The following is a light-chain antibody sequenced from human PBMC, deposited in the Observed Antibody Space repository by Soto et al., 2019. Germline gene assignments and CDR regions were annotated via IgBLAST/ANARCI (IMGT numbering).Light chain of an antibody. CDR3: SSRTSSSTYV. CDR2: DVT. J-gene: IGLJ1*01. Sequence: QYVLTQPASVSGSPGQSITISCTGTSSDVGGYEYVSWYQHHPGKAPKLMIYDVTNRPSGVSNRFCGSKCGNTASLTISGLQAEDEADYYCSSRTSSSTYVFGTGTKVTVL. CDR1: SSDVGGYEY. V-gene: IGLV2-14*03.